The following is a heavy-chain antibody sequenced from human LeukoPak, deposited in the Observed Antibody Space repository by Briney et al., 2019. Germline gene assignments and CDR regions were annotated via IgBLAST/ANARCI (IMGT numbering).Heavy chain of an antibody. J-gene: IGHJ4*02. CDR2: ISSSSSYI. V-gene: IGHV3-21*01. CDR1: GFTFSSYS. Sequence: GGSLRLSCAASGFTFSSYSMNWVRQAPGKGLEWVSSISSSSSYIYYADSVKGRFTISRDNAKNSLYLQMNSLRAEDAAVYYCARDPFSVYYDSSGYQSGFDYWGQGTLVTVSS. D-gene: IGHD3-22*01. CDR3: ARDPFSVYYDSSGYQSGFDY.